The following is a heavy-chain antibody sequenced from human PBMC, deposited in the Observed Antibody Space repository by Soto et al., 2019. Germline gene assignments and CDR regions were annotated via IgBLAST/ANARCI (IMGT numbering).Heavy chain of an antibody. Sequence: EVQLLESGGGVVQPGGSLRLSCVASGFTFSAYAMSWVRQAPGKGLQWVSGVGGSDLDKHYPDSVRGRFTVSRDNSKNTLYLQMHSLRADDTAIYYCAKDATSVNGVWDPFDLWGQGTEVTVSS. J-gene: IGHJ3*01. CDR3: AKDATSVNGVWDPFDL. CDR2: VGGSDLDK. V-gene: IGHV3-23*01. D-gene: IGHD2-8*01. CDR1: GFTFSAYA.